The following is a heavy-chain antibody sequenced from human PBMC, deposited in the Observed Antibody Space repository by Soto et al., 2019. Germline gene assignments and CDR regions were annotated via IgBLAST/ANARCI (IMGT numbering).Heavy chain of an antibody. V-gene: IGHV3-7*05. CDR1: GFTFSNYW. CDR3: ARGGQHFRNPLWDNYYYGMDV. J-gene: IGHJ6*02. Sequence: EAQLVESGGGSVQPGGSLRLSCTASGFTFSNYWMSWVRQAPGKGLEWVANINKEGSEKAYVDSVKGRFTISRDYAKNSLVLQMNSLRAEDTAVYYCARGGQHFRNPLWDNYYYGMDVWGQGTTVTVSS. CDR2: INKEGSEK. D-gene: IGHD3-16*01.